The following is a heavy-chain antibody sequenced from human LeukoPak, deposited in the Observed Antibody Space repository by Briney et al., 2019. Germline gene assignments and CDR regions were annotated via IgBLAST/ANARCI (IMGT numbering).Heavy chain of an antibody. D-gene: IGHD3-9*01. V-gene: IGHV1-18*01. J-gene: IGHJ4*02. CDR1: GYNFDIYG. Sequence: ASVKVSYKASGYNFDIYGISWVRQAPGQGLEWMGWITAYNDNTNYVQNLQGRVTMTTDTSTSTAYMELRSLRSDDTAVYYCARFPLYFNILTGYQATHYFDYWGQGTLVTVSS. CDR2: ITAYNDNT. CDR3: ARFPLYFNILTGYQATHYFDY.